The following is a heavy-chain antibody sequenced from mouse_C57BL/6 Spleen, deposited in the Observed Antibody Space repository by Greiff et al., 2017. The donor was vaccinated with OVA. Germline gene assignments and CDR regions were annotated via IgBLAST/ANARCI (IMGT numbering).Heavy chain of an antibody. V-gene: IGHV1-54*01. CDR2: INPGSGGT. CDR1: GYAFTNYL. CDR3: ARGDYDYESYYFDY. J-gene: IGHJ2*01. D-gene: IGHD2-4*01. Sequence: VQLQQSGAELVRPGTSVKVSCKASGYAFTNYLIEWVKQRPGQGLEWIGVINPGSGGTNYNEKFKGKATLTADKSSSTAYMQLSSLTSEDSAVYFCARGDYDYESYYFDYWGQGTTLTVSS.